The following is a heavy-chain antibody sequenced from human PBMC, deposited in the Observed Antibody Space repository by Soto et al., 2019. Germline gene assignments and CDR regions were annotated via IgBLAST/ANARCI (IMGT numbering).Heavy chain of an antibody. V-gene: IGHV3-23*01. CDR2: ISGSGGNT. CDR1: GFTFINYA. D-gene: IGHD3-22*01. J-gene: IGHJ4*02. CDR3: ARDLGRYDSSAGLFDY. Sequence: GGSLRLSCAASGFTFINYAMSWVRQAPGKGLEWVSSISGSGGNTYADSVKGRFTISRDNSKNTLYLQMNSLRAEDTAVYYCARDLGRYDSSAGLFDYWGQGTLVTVSS.